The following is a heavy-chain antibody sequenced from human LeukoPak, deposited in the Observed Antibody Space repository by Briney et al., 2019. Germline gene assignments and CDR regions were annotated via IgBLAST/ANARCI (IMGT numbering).Heavy chain of an antibody. CDR3: ARSYYYDSSGYWRFDY. Sequence: VRVSCKASGGTFSSYAISWVRQAPGQGLEWMGRIIPIFGTANYAQKFQGRVTITTDESTSTAYMELSSLRSEDTAVYYCARSYYYDSSGYWRFDYWGQGALVTVSS. J-gene: IGHJ4*02. V-gene: IGHV1-69*05. CDR1: GGTFSSYA. D-gene: IGHD3-22*01. CDR2: IIPIFGTA.